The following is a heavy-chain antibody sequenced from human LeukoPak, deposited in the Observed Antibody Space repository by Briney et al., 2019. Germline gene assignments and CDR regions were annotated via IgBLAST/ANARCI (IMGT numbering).Heavy chain of an antibody. CDR1: GYSFTSYW. J-gene: IGHJ4*02. CDR2: IYPGDSDT. Sequence: GESRKISCKGSGYSFTSYWIGWVRQMPGKGLEWMGIIYPGDSDTRYSPSFQGQVTISADKSISTAYLQWSSLKASDTAMYYCARQPVLRYFDWLAVLYFDYWGQGTLVTVSS. D-gene: IGHD3-9*01. V-gene: IGHV5-51*01. CDR3: ARQPVLRYFDWLAVLYFDY.